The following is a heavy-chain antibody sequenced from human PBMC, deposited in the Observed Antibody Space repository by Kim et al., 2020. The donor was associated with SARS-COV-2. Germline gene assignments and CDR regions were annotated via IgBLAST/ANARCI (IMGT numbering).Heavy chain of an antibody. V-gene: IGHV3-30*18. J-gene: IGHJ4*02. CDR2: ISYDGSNK. CDR1: GFTFSSYG. D-gene: IGHD2-15*01. CDR3: AKSLGPIVVVVAATD. Sequence: GGSLRLSCAASGFTFSSYGMHWVRQAPGKGLEWVAVISYDGSNKYYADSVKGRFTISRDNSKNTLYLQMNSLRAEDTAVYYCAKSLGPIVVVVAATDWGQGTLVTVSS.